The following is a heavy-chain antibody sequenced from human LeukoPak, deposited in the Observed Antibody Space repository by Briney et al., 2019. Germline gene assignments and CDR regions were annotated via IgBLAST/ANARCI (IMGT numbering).Heavy chain of an antibody. V-gene: IGHV3-21*01. Sequence: PGGSLRLSCAASGFTFSSYSMNWVRQAPGKGLEWVSSISSSSSYIYYANSVKGRFTISRDNAKNSLYLQMNSLRAEDTAVYYCARDEMATIWGLDYYGMDVWGQGTTVTVSS. CDR3: ARDEMATIWGLDYYGMDV. J-gene: IGHJ6*02. CDR2: ISSSSSYI. D-gene: IGHD5-24*01. CDR1: GFTFSSYS.